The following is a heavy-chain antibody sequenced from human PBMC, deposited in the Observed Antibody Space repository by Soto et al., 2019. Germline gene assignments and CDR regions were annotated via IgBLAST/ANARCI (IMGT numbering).Heavy chain of an antibody. V-gene: IGHV1-18*04. J-gene: IGHJ6*02. D-gene: IGHD2-21*02. CDR2: ISAYNGNT. Sequence: ASVKVSCKASGYTFTSYGISWVRQAPGQGLEWTGWISAYNGNTNYAKKLQGRVTMTTDTSTSTAYMELRSLRSDDTAVYYCARDGYCRGDCDYYGMDVWGQGTTGTVS. CDR3: ARDGYCRGDCDYYGMDV. CDR1: GYTFTSYG.